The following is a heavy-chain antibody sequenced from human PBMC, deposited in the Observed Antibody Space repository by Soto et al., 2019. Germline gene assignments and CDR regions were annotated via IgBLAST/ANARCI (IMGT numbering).Heavy chain of an antibody. J-gene: IGHJ4*02. CDR3: ARGCSSWYYFDY. CDR1: GFTFSSYG. Sequence: GGSLRLSCAASGFTFSSYGMHWVRQAPGKGLEWVAVIWYDGSNKYYADSVKGRFTISRDNSKNTLYLQMNSLRAEDTAVYYCARGCSSWYYFDYWGQGTLVTVSS. V-gene: IGHV3-33*01. CDR2: IWYDGSNK. D-gene: IGHD6-13*01.